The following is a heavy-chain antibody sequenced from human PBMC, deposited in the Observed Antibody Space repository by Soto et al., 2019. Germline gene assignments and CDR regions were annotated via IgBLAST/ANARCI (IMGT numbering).Heavy chain of an antibody. V-gene: IGHV3-30*18. CDR2: MSDGGTTK. J-gene: IGHJ4*02. CDR3: AKDRLYLHNSGYPGTFDD. Sequence: GGSLRLSCAASGFTFSRYGMHWVRQAPGKGLEWVAVMSDGGTTKSYADSVNGRFTISRDKSKNTLYLQMNSLRVEDTAVYYCAKDRLYLHNSGYPGTFDDWGQGTLVTVYS. CDR1: GFTFSRYG. D-gene: IGHD3-22*01.